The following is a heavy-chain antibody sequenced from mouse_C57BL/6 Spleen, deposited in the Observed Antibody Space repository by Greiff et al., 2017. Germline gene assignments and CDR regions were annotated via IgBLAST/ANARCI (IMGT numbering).Heavy chain of an antibody. CDR3: ARNDYDGFDY. V-gene: IGHV1-81*01. J-gene: IGHJ2*01. D-gene: IGHD2-4*01. CDR1: GYTFTSYG. Sequence: QVHVKQSGAELARPGASVKLSCKASGYTFTSYGISWVKQRTGQGLEWIGEIYPRSGNTYYNEKFKGKATLTADKSSSTAYMELRSLTSEDSAVYFCARNDYDGFDYWGQGTTLTVSS. CDR2: IYPRSGNT.